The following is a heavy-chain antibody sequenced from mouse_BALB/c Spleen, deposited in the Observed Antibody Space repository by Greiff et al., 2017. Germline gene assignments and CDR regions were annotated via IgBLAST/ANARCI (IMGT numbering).Heavy chain of an antibody. CDR3: TRSLLRLQEFAY. D-gene: IGHD1-2*01. J-gene: IGHJ3*01. Sequence: VQLQQSGTVLARPGASVKMSCKASGYSFTSYWMHWVKQRPGQGLEWIGAIYPGNSDTSYNQKFKGKAKLTAVTSASTAYMELSSLTNEDSAVYYCTRSLLRLQEFAYWGQGTLVTVSA. CDR1: GYSFTSYW. CDR2: IYPGNSDT. V-gene: IGHV1-5*01.